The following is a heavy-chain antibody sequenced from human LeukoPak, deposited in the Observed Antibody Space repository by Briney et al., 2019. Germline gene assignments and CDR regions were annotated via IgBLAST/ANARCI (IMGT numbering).Heavy chain of an antibody. CDR2: IYSGCST. Sequence: GGSLRLSCAASGFTVSSNYMSWVRQAPGKGLEWVSVIYSGCSTYYADSVKGRFTISRDNSKNTLYLQMNSLRAEDTAVYYCARSPLAYGDYVGGFDPWGQGTLVTVSS. CDR3: ARSPLAYGDYVGGFDP. J-gene: IGHJ5*02. V-gene: IGHV3-66*01. CDR1: GFTVSSNY. D-gene: IGHD4-17*01.